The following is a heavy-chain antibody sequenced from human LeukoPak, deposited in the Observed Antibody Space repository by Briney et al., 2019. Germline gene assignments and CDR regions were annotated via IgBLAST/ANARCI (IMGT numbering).Heavy chain of an antibody. D-gene: IGHD6-19*01. CDR3: ARGRGYSSGLIDY. CDR2: INHSGST. CDR1: GGSISSYY. J-gene: IGHJ4*02. V-gene: IGHV4-34*01. Sequence: PSETLSLTCTVSGGSISSYYWSWIRQPPGKGLEWIGEINHSGSTNYNPSLKSRVTISVDTSKNQFSLKLSSVTAADTAVYYCARGRGYSSGLIDYWGQGTLVTVSS.